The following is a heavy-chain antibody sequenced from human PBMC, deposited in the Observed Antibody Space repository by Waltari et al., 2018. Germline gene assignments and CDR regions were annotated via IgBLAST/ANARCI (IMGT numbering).Heavy chain of an antibody. D-gene: IGHD1-26*01. J-gene: IGHJ4*02. CDR2: INAGNGNT. CDR3: ARAKEGGSYPLDY. Sequence: QVQLVQSGAEVKKPGASVKVSCKASGYTFTSYAMHWVRQAPGQRLEWMGWINAGNGNTKYSQEFQGRVTITRDTSASTAYMELSSLRSEDMAVYYCARAKEGGSYPLDYWGQGTLVIVSS. V-gene: IGHV1-3*03. CDR1: GYTFTSYA.